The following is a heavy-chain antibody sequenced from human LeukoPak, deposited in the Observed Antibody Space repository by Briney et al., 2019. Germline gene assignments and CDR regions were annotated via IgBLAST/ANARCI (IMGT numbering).Heavy chain of an antibody. Sequence: GGSLRLSCAASGFTFSSYAMHWVRQAPGKGLEGVAVISYDGSNKYSDSVKGRFTISRDNSKNTLYLQMNSLRAEDTAVYYCARDLHSGSYPDYWGQGTLVTVSS. V-gene: IGHV3-30*04. CDR3: ARDLHSGSYPDY. J-gene: IGHJ4*02. CDR2: ISYDGSNK. CDR1: GFTFSSYA. D-gene: IGHD1-26*01.